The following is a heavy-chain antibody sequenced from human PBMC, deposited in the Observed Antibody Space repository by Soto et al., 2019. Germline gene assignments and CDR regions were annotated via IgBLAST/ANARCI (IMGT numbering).Heavy chain of an antibody. CDR3: ARSGLYYYGSGSYSLDYYGMDV. J-gene: IGHJ6*02. D-gene: IGHD3-10*01. Sequence: QVQLVQSGAEVKKPGSSVKVSCKASGGTFSSYAISWVRQAPGQGLEWMGGIIPIFGTANYAQKFQGRVTITADESTSTAYMELSSLRSEDTALYYCARSGLYYYGSGSYSLDYYGMDVWGQGTTVTVSS. CDR1: GGTFSSYA. CDR2: IIPIFGTA. V-gene: IGHV1-69*01.